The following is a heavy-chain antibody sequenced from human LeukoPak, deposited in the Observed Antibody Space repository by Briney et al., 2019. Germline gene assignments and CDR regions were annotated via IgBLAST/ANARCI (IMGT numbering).Heavy chain of an antibody. J-gene: IGHJ3*02. D-gene: IGHD3-9*01. V-gene: IGHV1-18*01. CDR3: ARNLRYRVNDAFDI. CDR2: ISAYNGNT. Sequence: ASVKVSCKASGYTFTSYGISWVRQAPGQGLEWMGWISAYNGNTNYAQKLQGRVTMTTDTSTSTAYMELRSLRSDDTAVYYCARNLRYRVNDAFDIWGQGTMVTVSS. CDR1: GYTFTSYG.